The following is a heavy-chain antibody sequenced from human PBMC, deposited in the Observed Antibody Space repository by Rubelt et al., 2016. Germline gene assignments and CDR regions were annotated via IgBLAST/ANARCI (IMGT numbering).Heavy chain of an antibody. V-gene: IGHV4-39*07. Sequence: QLQLQESGPGLVKPSETLSLTCNVSGASISSSSYYWGWIRQPPGKGLEWIGDIHYSGSTYYNPSLNSRVTISVDTSKNQFSLKLSSVTAADTAVYYCARVAPYYYDSSGYPPIDYWGQGTLVTVSS. CDR2: IHYSGST. J-gene: IGHJ4*02. D-gene: IGHD3-22*01. CDR1: GASISSSSYY. CDR3: ARVAPYYYDSSGYPPIDY.